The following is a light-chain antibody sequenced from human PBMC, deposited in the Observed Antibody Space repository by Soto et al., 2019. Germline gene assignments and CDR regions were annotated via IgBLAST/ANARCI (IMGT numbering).Light chain of an antibody. CDR2: DVD. J-gene: IGLJ1*01. V-gene: IGLV2-11*01. CDR1: SSDVGGYNY. Sequence: QSVLTQPRSVSGSPEQSVTISCTGTSSDVGGYNYVSWYRQHPGKAPKLLIYDVDKRPSGVPDRFSGSKSGNTASLTISGLQAEDEANYYCCSYAGSYTYVFGTGTKVTVL. CDR3: CSYAGSYTYV.